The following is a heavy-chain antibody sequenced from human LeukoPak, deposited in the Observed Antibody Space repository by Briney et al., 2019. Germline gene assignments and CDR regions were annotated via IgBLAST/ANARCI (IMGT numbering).Heavy chain of an antibody. J-gene: IGHJ4*02. Sequence: PGGSLRLSCAASGFTFSSYAMHWVRQAPGKGLEWVAVISYDGSNKYYADSVKGRFTISRDNAKNSLYLQMNSLRAEDTAVYYCASDFHYYYDSSGYPTKIDYWGQGTLVTVSS. V-gene: IGHV3-30*04. D-gene: IGHD3-22*01. CDR3: ASDFHYYYDSSGYPTKIDY. CDR2: ISYDGSNK. CDR1: GFTFSSYA.